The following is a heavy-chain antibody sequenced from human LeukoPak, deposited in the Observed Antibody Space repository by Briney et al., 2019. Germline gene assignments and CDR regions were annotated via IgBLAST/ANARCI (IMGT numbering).Heavy chain of an antibody. D-gene: IGHD1-26*01. CDR2: ISGSGGGT. J-gene: IGHJ4*02. CDR3: AKDLGRYRNNFFDY. V-gene: IGHV3-23*01. CDR1: GFTFSSIA. Sequence: GGSLRLSCAASGFTFSSIAMSWVRQAPDKGLEWVSTISGSGGGTYYADSVKGRFTISRDDSKNSLYLQMNSLRADDTAVYYCAKDLGRYRNNFFDYWGQGNLVTVSS.